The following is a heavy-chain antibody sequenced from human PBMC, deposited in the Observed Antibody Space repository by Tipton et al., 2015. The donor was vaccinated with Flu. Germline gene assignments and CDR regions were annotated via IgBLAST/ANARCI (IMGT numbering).Heavy chain of an antibody. CDR2: NYYTGYP. D-gene: IGHD3-10*01. J-gene: IGHJ4*02. Sequence: LRLSCTVSGGSISSSSHYWGWIRQAPGRGLEWVWSNYYTGYPYYNSCLKSRLAMSIDTSKKQFSLRLNSVTAADSAVYHCARGSGSGTFLIFDYWGQGTLVTVSS. CDR3: ARGSGSGTFLIFDY. CDR1: GGSISSSSHY. V-gene: IGHV4-39*07.